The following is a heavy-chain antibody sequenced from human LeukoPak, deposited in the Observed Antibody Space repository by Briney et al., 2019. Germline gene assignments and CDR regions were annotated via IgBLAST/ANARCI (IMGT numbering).Heavy chain of an antibody. Sequence: SVKVSCKASGYTFTSYDINWVRQATGQGLEWMGGIIPIFGTANYAQKFQGRVTITADESTSTAYMELSSLRSEDTAVYYCARDLGIAVAGPEYNWFDPWGQGTLVTVSS. D-gene: IGHD6-19*01. V-gene: IGHV1-69*13. J-gene: IGHJ5*02. CDR1: GYTFTSYD. CDR3: ARDLGIAVAGPEYNWFDP. CDR2: IIPIFGTA.